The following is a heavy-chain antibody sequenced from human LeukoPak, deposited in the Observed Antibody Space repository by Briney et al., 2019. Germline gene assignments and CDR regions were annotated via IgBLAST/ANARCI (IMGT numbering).Heavy chain of an antibody. CDR2: IGTAGDT. V-gene: IGHV3-13*01. J-gene: IGHJ6*02. Sequence: GGSLRLSCAASGFTFSSYDMHWVRQATGKGLEWVSAIGTAGDTYYPGSVKGRFTISRENAKNSLYLQMDSLRAGGTAVYYCARAPSDYYYGMDVWGQGTTVTVSS. CDR3: ARAPSDYYYGMDV. CDR1: GFTFSSYD.